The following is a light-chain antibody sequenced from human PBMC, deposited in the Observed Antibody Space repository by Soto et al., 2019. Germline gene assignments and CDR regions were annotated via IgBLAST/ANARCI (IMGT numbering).Light chain of an antibody. CDR2: GAS. V-gene: IGKV3-20*01. Sequence: EIVLTQSPGTLSLSPGERATLSCRASQSVSSSYLAWYQQKPGQAPRLLIYGASSRATGIPDRFSGSGSGTDFTLTISRLEPEDFAVYYCQQYGSSWTFGQATKV. J-gene: IGKJ1*01. CDR3: QQYGSSWT. CDR1: QSVSSSY.